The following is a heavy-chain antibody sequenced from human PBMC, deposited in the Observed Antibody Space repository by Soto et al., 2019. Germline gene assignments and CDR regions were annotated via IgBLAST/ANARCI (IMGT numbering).Heavy chain of an antibody. J-gene: IGHJ4*02. CDR2: ISYDGSNK. Sequence: QVQLVESGGGVVQPGRSLRLSCAASGFTFSSYGMHWVRQAPGKGLEWVAVISYDGSNKYYAASVKGRFTISRDNSKNTLYLQMNSLRAEDTAVYYCARTNWNDRDGYFDYWGQGTLVTVSS. CDR3: ARTNWNDRDGYFDY. V-gene: IGHV3-30*03. CDR1: GFTFSSYG. D-gene: IGHD1-1*01.